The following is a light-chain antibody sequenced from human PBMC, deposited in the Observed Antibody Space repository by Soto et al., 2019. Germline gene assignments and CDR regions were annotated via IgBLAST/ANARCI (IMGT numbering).Light chain of an antibody. CDR2: DVS. J-gene: IGLJ2*01. Sequence: QSALTQPASVSGSPGQSITISCTGTSSDVGGYNYVSWYQQHPGKAPKLMIYDVSNRPSGVSNRFSGSKSGNTASLTISGLQAEEEADYYCSSYTSSSLEFGGGTKLTVL. CDR1: SSDVGGYNY. V-gene: IGLV2-14*01. CDR3: SSYTSSSLE.